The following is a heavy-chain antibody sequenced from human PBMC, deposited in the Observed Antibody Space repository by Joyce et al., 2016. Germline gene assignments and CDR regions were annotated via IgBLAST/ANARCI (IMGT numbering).Heavy chain of an antibody. CDR1: GLTLSNYG. CDR3: AKILTATYSSGWFLDY. V-gene: IGHV3-30*18. D-gene: IGHD6-25*01. CDR2: ISYDGIYK. J-gene: IGHJ4*02. Sequence: QVQLVESGGGVVQPGRSLRLSCAASGLTLSNYGVHWVRQAPGKGLEWVVVISYDGIYKYYADSVKDRFTISRDNSKNTVFLEMNSLRTEDTAVYYCAKILTATYSSGWFLDYWGQGTLVTVSS.